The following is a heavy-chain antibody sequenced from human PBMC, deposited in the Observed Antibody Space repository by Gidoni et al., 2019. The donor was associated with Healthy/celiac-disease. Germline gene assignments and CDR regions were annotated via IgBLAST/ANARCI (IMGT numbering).Heavy chain of an antibody. D-gene: IGHD6-13*01. J-gene: IGHJ3*02. Sequence: VQLQESGPGLVKPSQPLSLTCPVPGCSISSGSYYWSWIRQPAGKGLEWIGRIYTSGSTNYNPSLKSRVTISVDTSKNQFSLKLSSVTAADTAVYYCARGQPGSSSWYGAFDIWGQGTMVTVSS. CDR2: IYTSGST. V-gene: IGHV4-61*02. CDR3: ARGQPGSSSWYGAFDI. CDR1: GCSISSGSYY.